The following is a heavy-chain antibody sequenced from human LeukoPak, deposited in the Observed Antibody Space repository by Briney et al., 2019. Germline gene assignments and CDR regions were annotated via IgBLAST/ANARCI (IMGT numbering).Heavy chain of an antibody. CDR3: ARAQDMVRGVIIRYFDY. CDR2: ISSSGSTI. J-gene: IGHJ4*02. D-gene: IGHD3-10*01. CDR1: GFTFSDYY. Sequence: GSLRLXCAASGFTFSDYYMGWIRQAPGKGLEWVSYISSSGSTIYYADSVKGRFTISRDNAKNSLYLQMNSLRAEDTAVYYCARAQDMVRGVIIRYFDYWGQGTLVTVSS. V-gene: IGHV3-11*01.